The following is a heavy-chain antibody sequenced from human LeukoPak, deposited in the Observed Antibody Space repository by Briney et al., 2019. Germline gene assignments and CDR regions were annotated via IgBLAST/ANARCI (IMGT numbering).Heavy chain of an antibody. J-gene: IGHJ4*02. CDR1: GFTFSSYA. Sequence: TGGSLRLSCAASGFTFSSYAMSWVRQAPGKGLEWVSAISGSGGSTYYADSVKGRFTISRDNSKNTLYLQMNSLRAEDTAVYYCAKVPHFDWFSSWLDYWGQGTLVTVSS. D-gene: IGHD3-9*01. V-gene: IGHV3-23*01. CDR3: AKVPHFDWFSSWLDY. CDR2: ISGSGGST.